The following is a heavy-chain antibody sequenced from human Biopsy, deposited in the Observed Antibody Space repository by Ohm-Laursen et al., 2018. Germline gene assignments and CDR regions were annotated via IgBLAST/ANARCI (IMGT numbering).Heavy chain of an antibody. CDR3: AIFEGYSDDNLDYEHYGMDV. CDR2: ISPSGGGT. Sequence: GSSVKVSCKGSEFSFSRYDMHWVRQAPGRGLEWMGIISPSGGGTMDTQKFQDRLTMTRDTSTSTVHMELKSLKSEDTAVYYCAIFEGYSDDNLDYEHYGMDVWGRGTTVTVSS. V-gene: IGHV1-46*01. CDR1: EFSFSRYD. D-gene: IGHD1-26*01. J-gene: IGHJ6*02.